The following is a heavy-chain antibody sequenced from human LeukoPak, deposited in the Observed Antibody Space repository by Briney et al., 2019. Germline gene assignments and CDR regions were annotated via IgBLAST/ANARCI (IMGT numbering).Heavy chain of an antibody. CDR1: GYTFTGYY. J-gene: IGHJ4*02. D-gene: IGHD3-10*01. Sequence: PKASVKVSCKASGYTFTGYYMHWVRQAPGQGLEWMGQINPNSGGTNYAQKFQGRVTMTRDTSINTAYMELSRLRSDDTAVYYCAREEELGSYYSSWGQGTLVTVSS. CDR2: INPNSGGT. CDR3: AREEELGSYYSS. V-gene: IGHV1-2*06.